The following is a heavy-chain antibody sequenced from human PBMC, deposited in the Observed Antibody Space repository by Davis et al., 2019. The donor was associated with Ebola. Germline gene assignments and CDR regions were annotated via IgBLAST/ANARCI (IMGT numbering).Heavy chain of an antibody. CDR1: GFTFSSYG. Sequence: GESLKIPCAASGFTFSSYGMHWVRQAPGKGLEWVAVIWYDGSNKYYADSVKGRFTISRDNSKNTLYLQMNSLRAEDTAVYYCARHEAVAGLDYWGQGTLVTVSS. D-gene: IGHD6-19*01. J-gene: IGHJ4*02. CDR3: ARHEAVAGLDY. CDR2: IWYDGSNK. V-gene: IGHV3-33*08.